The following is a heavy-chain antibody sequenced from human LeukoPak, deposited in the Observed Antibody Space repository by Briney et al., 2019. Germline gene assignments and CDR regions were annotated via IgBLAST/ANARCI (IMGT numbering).Heavy chain of an antibody. V-gene: IGHV3-30-3*01. CDR3: AKGEGFGESPLDS. D-gene: IGHD3-10*01. CDR1: GFTFSSCA. CDR2: ISYDGSNK. Sequence: RGSLRLSCAASGFTFSSCAMHWVRQAPGKGLEGGAVISYDGSNKYYADSVKGRFTISRDNSRNTLCLQMTSLRVADTAVYYCAKGEGFGESPLDSWGQGTLVTVS. J-gene: IGHJ4*02.